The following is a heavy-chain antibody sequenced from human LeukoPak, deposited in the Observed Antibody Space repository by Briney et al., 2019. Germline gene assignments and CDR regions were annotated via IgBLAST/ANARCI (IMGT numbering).Heavy chain of an antibody. CDR2: VYYSGTT. J-gene: IGHJ4*02. CDR3: ARGTLYRGWSYYLDF. Sequence: SETLSLTCTVSGGSISSSSYYWGWIRQPPGKALEWIGSVYYSGTTSYNPSLKSRVTISVDMSKNHFSLRLRSVTAADTAMYYCARGTLYRGWSYYLDFWGQGSQVTVSS. CDR1: GGSISSSSYY. D-gene: IGHD6-19*01. V-gene: IGHV4-39*07.